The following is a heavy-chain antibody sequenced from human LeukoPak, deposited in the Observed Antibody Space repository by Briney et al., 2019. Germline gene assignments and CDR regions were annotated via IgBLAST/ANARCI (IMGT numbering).Heavy chain of an antibody. CDR3: AHYGDYRFMYYFDY. J-gene: IGHJ4*02. D-gene: IGHD4-17*01. V-gene: IGHV2-5*01. CDR1: GCSLPTRGVG. CDR2: IYWNNDN. Sequence: SGPTLVNPTQTLTLTCSFSGCSLPTRGVGVGWIRQSPGKALEWLSLIYWNNDNRYSPSLKTRLTITKDTSKNQVVLTMTEMDPVDTATYYCAHYGDYRFMYYFDYWGQGTLVTVSS.